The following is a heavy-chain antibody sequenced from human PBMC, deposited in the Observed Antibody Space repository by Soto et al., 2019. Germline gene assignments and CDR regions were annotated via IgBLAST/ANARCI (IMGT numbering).Heavy chain of an antibody. CDR2: IWYDGSNK. CDR1: GFTFSSYG. D-gene: IGHD3-3*01. CDR3: ARERREYYDFWSGYCVDAFDI. J-gene: IGHJ3*02. Sequence: QVQLVESGGGVVQPGRSLRLSCAASGFTFSSYGMHWVRQAPGKGLEWVAVIWYDGSNKYYADSVKGRFTISRDNSKNTLYLQMNSLRAEDTAVYYCARERREYYDFWSGYCVDAFDIWGQGTMVTVSS. V-gene: IGHV3-33*01.